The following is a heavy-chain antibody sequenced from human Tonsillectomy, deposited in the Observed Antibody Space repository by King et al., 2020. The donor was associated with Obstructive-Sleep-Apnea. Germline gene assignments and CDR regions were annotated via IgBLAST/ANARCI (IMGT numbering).Heavy chain of an antibody. Sequence: VQLVESGGGLVQPGGSLRLSCAASGFTFSSYWMSWVRQAPGKGLEWVANIKQDGSEKYYVDSVKGRFTISRDNAKNSLYLQMNSLRAEDTAVYYCARDQRSYGQRYFDYWGQGTLVTVSS. V-gene: IGHV3-7*01. J-gene: IGHJ4*02. CDR1: GFTFSSYW. CDR3: ARDQRSYGQRYFDY. D-gene: IGHD5-18*01. CDR2: IKQDGSEK.